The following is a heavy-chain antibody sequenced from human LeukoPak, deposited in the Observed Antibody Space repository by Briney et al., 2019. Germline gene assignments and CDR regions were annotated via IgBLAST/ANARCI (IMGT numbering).Heavy chain of an antibody. CDR2: IWYDGSNI. V-gene: IGHV3-33*01. CDR3: ARGAYCSGGSCPGAFDI. J-gene: IGHJ3*02. D-gene: IGHD2-15*01. Sequence: GGSLRLSCTASEFTFSNYAMYWVRQAPGKGLEWVAIIWYDGSNIYYADSVKGRFTISRDNSKNTLYLQMNSLRVEDTAVYYCARGAYCSGGSCPGAFDIWGQGTMVTVSS. CDR1: EFTFSNYA.